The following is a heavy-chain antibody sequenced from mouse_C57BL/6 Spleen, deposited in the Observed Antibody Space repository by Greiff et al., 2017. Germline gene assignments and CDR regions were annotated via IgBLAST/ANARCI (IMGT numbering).Heavy chain of an antibody. CDR3: ARPYEYDWFAY. V-gene: IGHV1-81*01. J-gene: IGHJ3*01. D-gene: IGHD2-4*01. CDR2: IYPRSGNT. CDR1: GYSFTSYG. Sequence: VQLKQSGAELARPGASVKLSCKASGYSFTSYGISWVKQRTGQGLEWIGEIYPRSGNTYYNEEFKGKATLTADKSSSTAYMEIRSLTSEDSAVYFCARPYEYDWFAYWGQGTLVTVSA.